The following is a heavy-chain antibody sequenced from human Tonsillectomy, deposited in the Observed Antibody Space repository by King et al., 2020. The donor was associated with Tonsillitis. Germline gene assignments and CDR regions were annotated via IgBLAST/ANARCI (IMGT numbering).Heavy chain of an antibody. CDR3: AKDALYCSSSSCYAGNHWFAP. V-gene: IGHV3-30*02. Sequence: VQLVESGGGVVQPGGSLRLSCAASGFTFSSYGIHWVRQAPGKGLEWVAFIRDDGSNKYYADSVKGRFTISRDNSKKTLYLQMNSLRAEDTAVYYCAKDALYCSSSSCYAGNHWFAPWGQGTLVTVSS. D-gene: IGHD2-2*01. CDR2: IRDDGSNK. J-gene: IGHJ5*02. CDR1: GFTFSSYG.